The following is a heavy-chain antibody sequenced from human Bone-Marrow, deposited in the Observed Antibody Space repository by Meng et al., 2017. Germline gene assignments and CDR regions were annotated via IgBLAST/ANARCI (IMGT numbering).Heavy chain of an antibody. J-gene: IGHJ4*02. CDR1: GGSFSDYY. CDR3: ARGPTTMAHDFDY. CDR2: INHSGST. Sequence: QVRLQQGGAQLLKPSEHLSPTCVVSGGSFSDYYWSWIRQPPGKGLEWIGEINHSGSTNYNPSLESRATISVDMSQNNLSLKLSSVTAADSAVYYCARGPTTMAHDFDYWGQGTLVTVSS. D-gene: IGHD4-11*01. V-gene: IGHV4-34*01.